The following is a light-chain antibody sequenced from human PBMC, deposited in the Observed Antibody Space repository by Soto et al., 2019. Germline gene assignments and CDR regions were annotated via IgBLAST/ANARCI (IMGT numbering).Light chain of an antibody. CDR2: SDY. V-gene: IGKV2-28*01. J-gene: IGKJ1*01. CDR3: MQALQTPKWT. Sequence: IVMTQSPLSLPVTPGEPSSISCRSSHRLQHINGYNYLDCYLQKTWQSPQLPIKSDYNPACGVPERFSGSGSGKDFTLKISRVEAEDVGVYYCMQALQTPKWTFGQGTKVDIK. CDR1: HRLQHINGYNY.